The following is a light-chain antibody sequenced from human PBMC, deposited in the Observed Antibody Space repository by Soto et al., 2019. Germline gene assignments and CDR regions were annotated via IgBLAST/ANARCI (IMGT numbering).Light chain of an antibody. V-gene: IGKV3-11*01. CDR1: QSVAGS. Sequence: EFVLTQSPATLSLSPGERAILSCRASQSVAGSLAWYQQKPGQAPRLLISDISTRAAAIPARCSCSGSGTDFTLTVSSLEPEDYALYYCQQRSNRITFGQGTRLEIK. CDR2: DIS. CDR3: QQRSNRIT. J-gene: IGKJ5*01.